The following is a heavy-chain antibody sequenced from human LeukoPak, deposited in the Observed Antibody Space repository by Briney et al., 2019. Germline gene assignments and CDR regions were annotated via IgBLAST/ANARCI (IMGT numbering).Heavy chain of an antibody. D-gene: IGHD5-18*01. CDR2: IYYSGST. CDR3: ASHTAMVTFDY. Sequence: PSETLSLTCTVSGGSISSSSYYWGWIRQPPGKGLEWIGSIYYSGSTYYNPSLKSRVTISVDTSKNQFSLKLSSVTAADTAVYYCASHTAMVTFDYWGQGTLVTVSS. V-gene: IGHV4-39*01. CDR1: GGSISSSSYY. J-gene: IGHJ4*02.